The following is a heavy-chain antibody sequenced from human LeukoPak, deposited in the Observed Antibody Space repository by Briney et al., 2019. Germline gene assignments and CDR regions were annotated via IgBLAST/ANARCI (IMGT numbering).Heavy chain of an antibody. D-gene: IGHD5-18*01. CDR3: ARDVADAAMVHFDY. CDR2: INPNSGGT. Sequence: ASVKVSCKASGYTFTDHYMHWVRQAPGQGLEWMGWINPNSGGTNYAQKFQGRVTMTRDTSISTAYMELSRLRSDDTAVYYCARDVADAAMVHFDYWGQGTLVTVSS. CDR1: GYTFTDHY. J-gene: IGHJ4*02. V-gene: IGHV1-2*02.